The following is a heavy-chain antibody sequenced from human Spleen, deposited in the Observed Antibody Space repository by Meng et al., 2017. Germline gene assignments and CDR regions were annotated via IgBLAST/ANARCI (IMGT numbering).Heavy chain of an antibody. CDR1: GCSLSTMGVG. Sequence: LNGYVPTLSEPHQPPTLTCTSSGCSLSTMGVGVGWIRQPPGKALEGLALIYWNDDKRYSPSLKSRLPITKDTSKYQVVLTMTNMDPVDTATYYCAHRPDYGDYVWFDPWGQGTLVTVSS. CDR2: IYWNDDK. J-gene: IGHJ5*02. V-gene: IGHV2-5*01. D-gene: IGHD4-17*01. CDR3: AHRPDYGDYVWFDP.